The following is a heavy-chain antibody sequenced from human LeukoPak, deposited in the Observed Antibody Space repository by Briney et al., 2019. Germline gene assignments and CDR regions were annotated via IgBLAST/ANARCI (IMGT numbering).Heavy chain of an antibody. CDR1: GGTFSSYA. D-gene: IGHD2-2*01. CDR2: IIPIFGIA. Sequence: SVKVSCKASGGTFSSYAISWVRQAPGQGLEWMGRIIPIFGIANYAQKFQGRVTITADKSTSTAYMELSSLRSEDAAVYYCSSPSNCSSTSCYRDAFDIWGQGTMVTVSS. J-gene: IGHJ3*02. CDR3: SSPSNCSSTSCYRDAFDI. V-gene: IGHV1-69*04.